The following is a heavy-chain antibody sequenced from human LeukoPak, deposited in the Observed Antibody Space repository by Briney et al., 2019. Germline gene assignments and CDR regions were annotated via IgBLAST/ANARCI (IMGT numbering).Heavy chain of an antibody. CDR1: GFTFSSYW. D-gene: IGHD3-10*01. CDR2: IEQDGSEK. CDR3: ARDRVTMVRGVTTTLWDYYYGMDV. J-gene: IGHJ6*04. Sequence: GGSLRLSCAASGFTFSSYWMSWVRQAPGKGLEWVANIEQDGSEKYYVDSVKGRFTISRVNAKNSLYLQMTSLRAEDTAVYYCARDRVTMVRGVTTTLWDYYYGMDVWGKGTTVTVSS. V-gene: IGHV3-7*03.